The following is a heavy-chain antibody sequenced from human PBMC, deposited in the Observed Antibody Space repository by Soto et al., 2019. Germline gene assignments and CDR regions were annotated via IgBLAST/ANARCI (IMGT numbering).Heavy chain of an antibody. D-gene: IGHD2-15*01. V-gene: IGHV1-69*01. J-gene: IGHJ4*02. CDR1: GETLNSNP. CDR3: ARKSGRDCHSGGGCFSLDV. CDR2: IVPLSDRT. Sequence: QVQLVQSGAEVKKPGSSLKVSCKVFGETLNSNPIGWVRQAPGQGLEWVGGIVPLSDRTNYAQELQGRVTVTADGSTSTVYMELSTLNSADTAVYYCARKSGRDCHSGGGCFSLDVWGQGSLITVSS.